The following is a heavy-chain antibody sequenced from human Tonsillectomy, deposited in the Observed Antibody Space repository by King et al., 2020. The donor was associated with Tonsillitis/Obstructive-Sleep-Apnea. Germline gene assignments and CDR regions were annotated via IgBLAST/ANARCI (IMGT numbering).Heavy chain of an antibody. V-gene: IGHV3-66*01. CDR2: IYSGGST. CDR1: GLTVSSNY. Sequence: VQLVESGGGLVQPGGSLRLSCAASGLTVSSNYMSWVRQAPGKGLEWVSFIYSGGSTYYADSVKGRFTISRDNSKNTLYLQINSLRAEDTAVYYCARVDCSSTSCRDFWGQGTLVTVSS. CDR3: ARVDCSSTSCRDF. J-gene: IGHJ4*02. D-gene: IGHD2-2*01.